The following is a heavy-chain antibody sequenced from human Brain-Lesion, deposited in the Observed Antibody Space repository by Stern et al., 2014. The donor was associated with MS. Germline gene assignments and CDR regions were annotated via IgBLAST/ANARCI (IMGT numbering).Heavy chain of an antibody. D-gene: IGHD1-26*01. J-gene: IGHJ4*02. CDR3: ATLSPGAGGNYYRHFDY. V-gene: IGHV1-24*01. Sequence: QLVQSGAEVKKPGASVKVSCKVSGYTLTELSMHWVRQAPRKGLEWQGGFDPEDGETIYAQKFQGRVAMTEDTSTDTAYMELSSLRSEDTAVYYCATLSPGAGGNYYRHFDYWGQGTLVTVSS. CDR1: GYTLTELS. CDR2: FDPEDGET.